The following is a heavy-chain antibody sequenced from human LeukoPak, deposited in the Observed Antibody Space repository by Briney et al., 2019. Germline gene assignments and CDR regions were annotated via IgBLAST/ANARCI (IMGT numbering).Heavy chain of an antibody. Sequence: GTSLRLSCAASGFTYSSYAMHWVRQAPGKGLEWVSLISYDGSNKYYADSVKGRFTISRDKSKNTVYLQMDSLRAEDTAVYYCARDLLPYSSSWQLDYWGQGTLVTVSS. CDR1: GFTYSSYA. V-gene: IGHV3-30-3*01. CDR2: ISYDGSNK. D-gene: IGHD6-13*01. J-gene: IGHJ4*02. CDR3: ARDLLPYSSSWQLDY.